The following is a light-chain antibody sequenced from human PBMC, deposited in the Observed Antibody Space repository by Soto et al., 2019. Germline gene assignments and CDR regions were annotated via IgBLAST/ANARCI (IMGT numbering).Light chain of an antibody. V-gene: IGLV1-40*01. J-gene: IGLJ1*01. CDR2: GDN. CDR3: QSYDSSLTTFV. Sequence: QSGLTPPPSWSGAPGQRVAISCTVSISNIGAEYDVHWYQQLPGTAPTRLIYGDNNRPSGVPDRFSGSKSGTSASLAITGLQPEDEADDYCQSYDSSLTTFVFGTGTKVTVL. CDR1: ISNIGAEYD.